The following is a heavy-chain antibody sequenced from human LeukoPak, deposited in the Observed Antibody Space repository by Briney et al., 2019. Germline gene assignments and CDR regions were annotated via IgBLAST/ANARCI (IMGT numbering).Heavy chain of an antibody. D-gene: IGHD6-19*01. V-gene: IGHV4-34*01. CDR3: AREHSGWYGVRGFFDY. Sequence: SETLSLTCAVYGGSFSGYYWSWIRQPPGKGLEWIGEINHSGSTNYNPSLKSRVTISVDTSKNQFSLKLSSVTAADTAVYYCAREHSGWYGVRGFFDYWGQGTLVTISS. J-gene: IGHJ4*02. CDR1: GGSFSGYY. CDR2: INHSGST.